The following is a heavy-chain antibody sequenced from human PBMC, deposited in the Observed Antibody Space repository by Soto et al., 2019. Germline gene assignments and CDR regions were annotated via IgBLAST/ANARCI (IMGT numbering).Heavy chain of an antibody. Sequence: EVQLVESGGGFVQPGGSLRLSCVASRFSFTNAWMSWVRQAQGKGPEWVGRIKSKTDGGTADYAAPVKGRFTISRDDSQNTLSLHMDSMKTEDTALYDRSPEIGIYGMEIWGKWTTVTVYS. CDR3: SPEIGIYGMEI. CDR2: IKSKTDGGTA. CDR1: RFSFTNAW. V-gene: IGHV3-15*01. J-gene: IGHJ6*04. D-gene: IGHD1-26*01.